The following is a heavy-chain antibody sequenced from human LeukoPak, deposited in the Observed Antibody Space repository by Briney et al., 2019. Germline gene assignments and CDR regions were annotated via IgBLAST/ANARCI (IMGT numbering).Heavy chain of an antibody. D-gene: IGHD6-13*01. CDR2: ISYDGSNK. CDR1: GFTFSSYA. J-gene: IGHJ4*02. Sequence: GGSLRLSCAASGFTFSSYAMHWVRQAPGKGLEWVAVISYDGSNKYYADSVKGRFTISRDNSKNTLYLQLNSLRAEDTAVYYCARASVSRIAAAGLPYWGQGTLVTVSS. V-gene: IGHV3-30*04. CDR3: ARASVSRIAAAGLPY.